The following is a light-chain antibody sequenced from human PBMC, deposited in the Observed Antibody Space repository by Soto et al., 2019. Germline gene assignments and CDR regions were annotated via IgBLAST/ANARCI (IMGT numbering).Light chain of an antibody. CDR1: SSNIGAGYD. CDR2: GNT. J-gene: IGLJ2*01. V-gene: IGLV1-40*01. Sequence: QSVLTQPPSVSGAPGQRVTISCTGSSSNIGAGYDVHWYQQLPGTAPKLLIYGNTNRPSGVPDRFSGSKSGTSASLAITGLQAEDEADYYCQSYDSSLSQVSGGGTKLTVL. CDR3: QSYDSSLSQV.